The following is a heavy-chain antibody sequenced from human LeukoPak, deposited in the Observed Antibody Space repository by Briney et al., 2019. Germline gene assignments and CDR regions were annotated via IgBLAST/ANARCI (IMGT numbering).Heavy chain of an antibody. CDR2: INAGNGNT. D-gene: IGHD3-9*01. V-gene: IGHV1-3*01. J-gene: IGHJ4*02. Sequence: ASVKVSCKASGYTFTSYAMHWVRQAPGQRLEWMGWINAGNGNTKYSQKLQGRATITRDTSASTAYMELSSLRSEDTAVYYCARASYFDWLLTPMYYFDYWGQGTLVTVSS. CDR3: ARASYFDWLLTPMYYFDY. CDR1: GYTFTSYA.